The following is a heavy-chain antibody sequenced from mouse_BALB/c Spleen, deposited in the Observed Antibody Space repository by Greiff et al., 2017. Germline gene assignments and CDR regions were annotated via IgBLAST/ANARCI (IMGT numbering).Heavy chain of an antibody. D-gene: IGHD3-1*01. V-gene: IGHV1-4*01. J-gene: IGHJ3*01. CDR3: ARGAARATAWFAY. CDR1: GYTFTSYT. Sequence: VQLQESGAELARPGASVKMSCEASGYTFTSYTMHWVKQRPGQGLEWIGYINPSSGYTNYNQKFKDKATLTADKSSSTAYMQLSSLTSEDSAVYYCARGAARATAWFAYWGQGTLVTVSA. CDR2: INPSSGYT.